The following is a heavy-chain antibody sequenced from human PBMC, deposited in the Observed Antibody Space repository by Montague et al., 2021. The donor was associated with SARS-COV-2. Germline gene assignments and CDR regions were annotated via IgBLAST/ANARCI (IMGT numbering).Heavy chain of an antibody. CDR1: GFSFSSFS. CDR2: VSTDVNEK. J-gene: IGHJ3*02. D-gene: IGHD2-8*01. V-gene: IGHV3-30*04. Sequence: FLSLSCSASGFSFSSFSMHWVRQAPGKGLESLAVVSTDVNEKYYSGSVRGRFTISRDNSKNTVSLQVNSLRVEDTAVYYCVRDPGMNGLDIWGQGTRVTVSS. CDR3: VRDPGMNGLDI.